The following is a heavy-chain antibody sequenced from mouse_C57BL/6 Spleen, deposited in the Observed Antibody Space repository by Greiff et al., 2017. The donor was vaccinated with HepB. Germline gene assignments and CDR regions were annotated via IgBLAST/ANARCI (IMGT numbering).Heavy chain of an antibody. CDR3: ARGGGHDRYFDV. J-gene: IGHJ1*03. CDR2: INPNNGGT. V-gene: IGHV1-22*01. Sequence: EVQLQQSGPELVKPGASVKMSCKASGYTFTDYNMHWVKQSHGKSLEWIGYINPNNGGTSYNQKFKGKATLTVNKSSSTAYMELRSLTSEDSAVYYCARGGGHDRYFDVWGTGPTVTVSS. CDR1: GYTFTDYN.